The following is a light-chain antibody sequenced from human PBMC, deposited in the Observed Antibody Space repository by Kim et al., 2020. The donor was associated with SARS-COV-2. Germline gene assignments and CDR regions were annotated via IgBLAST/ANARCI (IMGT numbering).Light chain of an antibody. CDR2: DVS. CDR1: SGDVGVYSF. CDR3: CSYAGSVFV. V-gene: IGLV2-11*01. Sequence: QSALTQPRSVSGSPGQSVTISCTGTSGDVGVYSFVSWYQHHPGKAPKLMIYDVSRRPSGVPDRFSGSKSGNTASLNISRLQADDESDYYCCSYAGSVFVFGTGTKVIVL. J-gene: IGLJ1*01.